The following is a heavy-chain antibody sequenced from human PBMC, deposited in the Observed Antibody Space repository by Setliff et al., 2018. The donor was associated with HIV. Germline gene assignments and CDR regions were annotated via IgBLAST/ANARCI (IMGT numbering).Heavy chain of an antibody. Sequence: ASVKVSCKASGYTFTSYAMHWVRQAPGQRLEWMGWINAGNGNTKYSQKFQGRVTITRDTSASTAYMELSSLRSEDTAVYYCAGDLVGATTVDYWGQGTLVTVSS. CDR3: AGDLVGATTVDY. CDR1: GYTFTSYA. J-gene: IGHJ4*02. CDR2: INAGNGNT. D-gene: IGHD1-26*01. V-gene: IGHV1-3*01.